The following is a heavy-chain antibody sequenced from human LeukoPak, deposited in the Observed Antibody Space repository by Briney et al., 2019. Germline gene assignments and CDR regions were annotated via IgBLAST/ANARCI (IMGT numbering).Heavy chain of an antibody. Sequence: SVKVSCKASGGTFSSYAISWVRQAPGQGLEWMGGIIPIFGTANYAQKFQGRVTITADKSTSTAYMELSSLRSEDTAVYYCASLSVRCSSTSCYGGAFDYWGQGTLVTVSS. J-gene: IGHJ4*02. CDR2: IIPIFGTA. V-gene: IGHV1-69*06. CDR3: ASLSVRCSSTSCYGGAFDY. CDR1: GGTFSSYA. D-gene: IGHD2-2*01.